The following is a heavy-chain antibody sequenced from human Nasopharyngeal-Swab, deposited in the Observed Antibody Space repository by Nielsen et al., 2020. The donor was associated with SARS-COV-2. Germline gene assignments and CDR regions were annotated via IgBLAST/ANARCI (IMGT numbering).Heavy chain of an antibody. CDR3: ASSQAYNWNDSDAFDI. D-gene: IGHD1-1*01. J-gene: IGHJ3*02. CDR1: GFTFSDYY. Sequence: GESLKISCAASGFTFSDYYMSWIRQAPGKGLEWVSYISSSGSTIYYADSVKGRFTISRDNAKNSLYLQMNSLRAEDTVVYYCASSQAYNWNDSDAFDIWGQGTMVTVSS. V-gene: IGHV3-11*04. CDR2: ISSSGSTI.